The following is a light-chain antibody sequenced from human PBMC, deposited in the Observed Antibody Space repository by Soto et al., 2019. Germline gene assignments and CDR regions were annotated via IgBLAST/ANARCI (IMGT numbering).Light chain of an antibody. V-gene: IGKV1-9*01. Sequence: DLQLTQSPSFLSASVGDRVTITCRASQGISSYLAWYQQKPGKAPKLLIYAASTLQSGVPSRFSGSGSGTEFTLTSSSLQPVDFATYYCQQLNSYPLTFGPGTKVDIK. CDR1: QGISSY. J-gene: IGKJ3*01. CDR2: AAS. CDR3: QQLNSYPLT.